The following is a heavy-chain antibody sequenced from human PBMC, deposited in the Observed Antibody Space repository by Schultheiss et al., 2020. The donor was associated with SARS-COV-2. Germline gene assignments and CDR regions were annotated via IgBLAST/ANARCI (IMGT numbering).Heavy chain of an antibody. CDR2: IWFDGSQK. CDR1: GFSFSKDD. J-gene: IGHJ4*02. CDR3: ARGSGGGYEFDY. Sequence: GGSLRLSCAGSGFSFSKDDIHWVRQAPGKGLEWVAVIWFDGSQKFYADSVKGRFTISRDNSENTSFLQMNSLRTEDTAVYYCARGSGGGYEFDYWGQGTLVTVSS. D-gene: IGHD5-12*01. V-gene: IGHV3-33*01.